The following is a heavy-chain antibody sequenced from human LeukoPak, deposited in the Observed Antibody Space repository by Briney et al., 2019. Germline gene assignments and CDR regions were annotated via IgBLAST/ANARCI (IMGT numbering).Heavy chain of an antibody. CDR1: GGSISSYY. CDR3: ARDHHYYDSSGYYPIWYFDL. D-gene: IGHD3-22*01. CDR2: IYYSGST. J-gene: IGHJ2*01. Sequence: SETLSLTCTVSGGSISSYYWSWIRQPPGMGLEWIGYIYYSGSTNYNPSLKSRVTISVDTSKNQFSLKLSSVTAADTAVYYCARDHHYYDSSGYYPIWYFDLWGRGTLVTVSS. V-gene: IGHV4-59*01.